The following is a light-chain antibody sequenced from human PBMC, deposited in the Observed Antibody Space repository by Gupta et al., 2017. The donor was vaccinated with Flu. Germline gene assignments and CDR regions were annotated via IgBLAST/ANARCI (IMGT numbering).Light chain of an antibody. CDR2: WAS. J-gene: IGKJ2*01. V-gene: IGKV4-1*01. CDR3: QQYYSTLYT. Sequence: DIVMTKSPDSLAVSLGERATINCKSSQSVLYSSNNKNYLAWYQKKPGQPPNLLIYWASTRESGVPDRFSGSGSGTDFTLTISSLQAEDVAVYYCQQYYSTLYTFGQGTKLEIK. CDR1: QSVLYSSNNKNY.